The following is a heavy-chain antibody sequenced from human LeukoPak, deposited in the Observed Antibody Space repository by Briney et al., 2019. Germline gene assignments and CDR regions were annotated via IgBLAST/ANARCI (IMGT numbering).Heavy chain of an antibody. Sequence: SETLSLTCTVSGGSISSGGYYWSWIRQHPGKGLEWIGYIYYSGSTYYNPSLKSRVTISVDTSKNQFSLKLSSVTAADTAVYYCARVERRGYCSSTSCYDWFDPWGQGTLVTVSS. CDR2: IYYSGST. CDR1: GGSISSGGYY. CDR3: ARVERRGYCSSTSCYDWFDP. J-gene: IGHJ5*02. D-gene: IGHD2-2*01. V-gene: IGHV4-31*03.